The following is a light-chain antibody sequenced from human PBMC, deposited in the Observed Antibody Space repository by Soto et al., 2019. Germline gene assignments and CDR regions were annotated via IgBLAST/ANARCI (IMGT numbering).Light chain of an antibody. J-gene: IGKJ1*01. V-gene: IGKV1-17*01. Sequence: DIQMTQSPSSLSASVGDRVTITCRASQDIGNDLGWYQQKPGKAPKRLIYAASSLGSGVPARFSGSGSGTEFTLTISSLQPEDFATYYCLQHNSYPRAFGQGTKVEIK. CDR2: AAS. CDR3: LQHNSYPRA. CDR1: QDIGND.